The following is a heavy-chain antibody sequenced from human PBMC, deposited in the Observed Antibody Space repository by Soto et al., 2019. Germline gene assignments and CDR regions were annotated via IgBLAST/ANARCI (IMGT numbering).Heavy chain of an antibody. J-gene: IGHJ4*02. V-gene: IGHV1-46*03. CDR2: INPSGGST. Sequence: VASVKVSCKVSGYTLTELSMHWVRQAPGQGLEWMGIINPSGGSTSYAQKFQGRVTMTRDTSTSTVYMELSSLRSEDTAVYYCASSVSLQSDFDYWGQGTLVTVSS. CDR3: ASSVSLQSDFDY. CDR1: GYTLTELS. D-gene: IGHD4-4*01.